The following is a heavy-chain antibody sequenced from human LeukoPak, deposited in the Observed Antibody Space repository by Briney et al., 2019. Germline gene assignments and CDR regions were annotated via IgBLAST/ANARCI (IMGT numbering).Heavy chain of an antibody. Sequence: PSETLSLTCTVSVGSISSGDYSWSWIRQPPGKGLEWIGYIYYSGSTYYNPSLKSRVTISVDTSKNQFSLKLSSVTAADTAVYYCARALSPVYFDYWGQGTLVTVSS. J-gene: IGHJ4*02. CDR1: VGSISSGDYS. V-gene: IGHV4-30-4*01. CDR3: ARALSPVYFDY. CDR2: IYYSGST.